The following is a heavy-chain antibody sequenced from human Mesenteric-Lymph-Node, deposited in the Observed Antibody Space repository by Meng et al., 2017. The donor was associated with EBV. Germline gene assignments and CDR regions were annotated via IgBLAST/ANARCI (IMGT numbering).Heavy chain of an antibody. CDR2: TYYRSKWYN. CDR3: ARGATSVFDL. V-gene: IGHV6-1*01. Sequence: QVQLQQSGPGLVKPSXXLXLTXVIPGDSVSSSSAAWTWIRQSPSRGLEWLGRTYYRSKWYNDYAVFVKSRITINPDTSKNQFSLQLNSVTPEDTAVYYCARGATSVFDLWGRGALVTVSS. J-gene: IGHJ2*01. CDR1: GDSVSSSSAA.